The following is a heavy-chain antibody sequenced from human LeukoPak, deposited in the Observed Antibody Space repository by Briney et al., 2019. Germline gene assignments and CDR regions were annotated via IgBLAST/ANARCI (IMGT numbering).Heavy chain of an antibody. V-gene: IGHV4-34*01. D-gene: IGHD2-8*02. CDR2: INHSGST. CDR3: AQTLEVSTITVHY. Sequence: SETLSLTCTFYGGSFSSYYWSWVRQPPGKGPEWIGEINHSGSTTYNPSLRSRVTISVDTSKKHFSLKLTSVTAADTAVYFCAQTLEVSTITVHYWGQGTLVTVSS. J-gene: IGHJ4*02. CDR1: GGSFSSYY.